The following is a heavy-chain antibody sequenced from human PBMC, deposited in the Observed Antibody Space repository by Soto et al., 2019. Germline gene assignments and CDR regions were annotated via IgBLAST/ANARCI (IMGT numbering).Heavy chain of an antibody. CDR1: GYTFTGYY. CDR3: ARERYVSSSWFDP. J-gene: IGHJ5*02. D-gene: IGHD6-6*01. CDR2: INASNGNT. V-gene: IGHV1-3*01. Sequence: SVKVYCKASGYTFTGYYMHWVRQAPGQRLEWMGWINASNGNTKYSQKFQGRVTITRDTSASTAYMELSSLRSEDTAVYYCARERYVSSSWFDPWGQGTLVTVSS.